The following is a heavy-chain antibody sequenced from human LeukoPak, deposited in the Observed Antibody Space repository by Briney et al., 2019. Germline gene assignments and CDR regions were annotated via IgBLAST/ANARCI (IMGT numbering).Heavy chain of an antibody. CDR3: ARPVHWFDP. Sequence: PGGSLRLSCAASGFTFSDYYMSWIRQAPGKGLEWVSAISGSGGSTYYADSVKGRFTISRDNSKNSLYLQMNSLRAEDTAVYYCARPVHWFDPWGQETLVTVSS. CDR2: ISGSGGST. V-gene: IGHV3-23*01. CDR1: GFTFSDYY. J-gene: IGHJ5*02.